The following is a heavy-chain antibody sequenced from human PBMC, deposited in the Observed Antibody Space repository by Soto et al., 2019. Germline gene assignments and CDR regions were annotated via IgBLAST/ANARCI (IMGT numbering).Heavy chain of an antibody. J-gene: IGHJ4*02. D-gene: IGHD4-4*01. CDR2: ISWEGGSV. V-gene: IGHV3-9*01. Sequence: EVQLVESGGGLVQPGRSLRLSCAASGFNFDDYAMHWVRQAPGKNMEWVSGISWEGGSVGYVDSVKGRFTISRDNAKNSLYLEINDLRSEDTALYYCAKDHDEDVGVDLDYMNYWGQGTLVTVSS. CDR3: AKDHDEDVGVDLDYMNY. CDR1: GFNFDDYA.